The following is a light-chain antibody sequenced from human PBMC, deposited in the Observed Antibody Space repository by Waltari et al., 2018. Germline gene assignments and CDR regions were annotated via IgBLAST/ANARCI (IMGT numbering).Light chain of an antibody. CDR1: LSILHITENKNQ. CDR3: QQYYSIPFT. V-gene: IGKV4-1*01. J-gene: IGKJ3*01. Sequence: DIVRTQSPDSLSVSLGERATTNCKSSLSILHITENKNQLGWYQQKSGQSPKLLIYGASTRDSGVPDRFSGSGSGTDFTLTISSLQTEDVAVYYCQQYYSIPFTFGPGTKVDIK. CDR2: GAS.